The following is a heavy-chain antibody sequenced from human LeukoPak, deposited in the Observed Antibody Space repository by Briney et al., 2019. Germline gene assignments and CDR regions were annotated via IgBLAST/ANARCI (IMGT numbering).Heavy chain of an antibody. CDR3: VKETHGDPHFDY. J-gene: IGHJ4*02. D-gene: IGHD4-17*01. CDR1: GFTFDDYA. CDR2: INWNSGGI. Sequence: GRSLRLSCAASGFTFDDYAMHWVRHGPAQGLEWVSYINWNSGGIGYADSVKGRFTTSRDNAKNSLYLQMNTLRAEDTAFYYCVKETHGDPHFDYWGQGTLVTVSS. V-gene: IGHV3-9*01.